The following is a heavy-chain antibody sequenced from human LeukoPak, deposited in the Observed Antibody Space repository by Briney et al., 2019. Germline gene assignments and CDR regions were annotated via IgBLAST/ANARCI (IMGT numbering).Heavy chain of an antibody. D-gene: IGHD2-2*01. CDR3: AREGYCSSTSCYYYYMDV. CDR1: GYTFTSYG. Sequence: ASVKVSCKASGYTFTSYGVSWVRQAPGQGLEWMGWITTYNGNTNYAQKFQGRVTMTTDTSTSTAYMDLRSLRSDDTAVYYCAREGYCSSTSCYYYYMDVWGKGTTVTVSS. J-gene: IGHJ6*03. CDR2: ITTYNGNT. V-gene: IGHV1-18*01.